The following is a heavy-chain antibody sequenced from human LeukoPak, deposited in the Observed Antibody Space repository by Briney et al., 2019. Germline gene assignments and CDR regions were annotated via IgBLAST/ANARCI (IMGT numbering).Heavy chain of an antibody. CDR2: INPNSGGT. CDR3: ARGYYYGSGSYFDY. J-gene: IGHJ4*02. CDR1: GYTFTGYY. Sequence: ASVKVSCKASGYTFTGYYMHWVRQAPGQGLEWMGWINPNSGGTNYAQKFQGWVTMTRDTSISTAYMELSRLRSDDTAVYYCARGYYYGSGSYFDYWGQGTLVTVSS. D-gene: IGHD3-10*01. V-gene: IGHV1-2*04.